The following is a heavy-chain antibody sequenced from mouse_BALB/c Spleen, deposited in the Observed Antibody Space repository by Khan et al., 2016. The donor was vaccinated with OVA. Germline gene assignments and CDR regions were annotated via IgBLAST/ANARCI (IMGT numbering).Heavy chain of an antibody. D-gene: IGHD2-4*01. Sequence: EVQLQESGPGLVKPSQSLSLTCTVTGYSITSEYTWNWIRQFPGNKLEWMGFISYSGNTRYNPSLKSRLSITRDTSTNQFFLQLNSVTSEDTATYYCARKDYYDYDPFPYWGQGTLVTVSA. CDR3: ARKDYYDYDPFPY. V-gene: IGHV3-2*02. J-gene: IGHJ3*01. CDR2: ISYSGNT. CDR1: GYSITSEYT.